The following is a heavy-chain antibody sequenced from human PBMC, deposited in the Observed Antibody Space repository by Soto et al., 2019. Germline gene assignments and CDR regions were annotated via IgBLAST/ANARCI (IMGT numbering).Heavy chain of an antibody. CDR1: GYIFSNYW. V-gene: IGHV5-51*01. CDR3: VRQGLNRMSPVPATSDY. J-gene: IGHJ4*02. CDR2: IHPGDSDT. D-gene: IGHD2-15*01. Sequence: GESLKISCKGSGYIFSNYWIAWVRQMPGKGLEWMGIIHPGDSDTRYTPSFHDQVTISVDRSTSTAYLQWSSLEASDTAIYYCVRQGLNRMSPVPATSDYWGQGTLVTVSS.